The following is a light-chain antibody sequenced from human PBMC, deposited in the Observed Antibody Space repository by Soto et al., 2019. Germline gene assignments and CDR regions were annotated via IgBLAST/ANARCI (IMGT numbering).Light chain of an antibody. CDR3: QQRYNWPPIT. CDR1: QSVSSY. Sequence: EIVLTQSPATLSLSPGERASLSCRASQSVSSYLAWYQQRPGQAPRLLIYDASNRATGIPARFSGSGSGTDFTLTISSLEPEDFAFYYCQQRYNWPPITFGQGTRLE. J-gene: IGKJ5*01. CDR2: DAS. V-gene: IGKV3-11*01.